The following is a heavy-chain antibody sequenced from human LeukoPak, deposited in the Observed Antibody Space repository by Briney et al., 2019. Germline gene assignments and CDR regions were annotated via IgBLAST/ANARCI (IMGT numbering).Heavy chain of an antibody. CDR2: ISGSSSYI. V-gene: IGHV3-21*06. Sequence: GGSLRLSCAASGFIFSKYSMNWVRQAPGKGLEWVSSISGSSSYIYYADSVKGRFTISGDNAKSSLFLQMNSLRAEDTAVYYCARESYGSGSFYNEFDYWGQGTLVTVSS. CDR3: ARESYGSGSFYNEFDY. J-gene: IGHJ4*02. D-gene: IGHD3-10*01. CDR1: GFIFSKYS.